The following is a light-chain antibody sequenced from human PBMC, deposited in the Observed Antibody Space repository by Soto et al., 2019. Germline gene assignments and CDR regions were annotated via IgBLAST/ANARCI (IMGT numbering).Light chain of an antibody. J-gene: IGKJ5*01. Sequence: EIVLTQSPGTLSLSPGERVTLSCRASQSVSNSYLAWYQQKPGQAPRLLIFGASNRATGIPDRFSGSGSGTDFTLTISRLEPEDFAVYYCQQYGNSPLIIFGQGTRLEIK. CDR3: QQYGNSPLII. V-gene: IGKV3-20*01. CDR2: GAS. CDR1: QSVSNSY.